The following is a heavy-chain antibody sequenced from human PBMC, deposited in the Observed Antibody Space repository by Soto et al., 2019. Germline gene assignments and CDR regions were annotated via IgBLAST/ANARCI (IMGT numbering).Heavy chain of an antibody. D-gene: IGHD3-10*01. CDR1: GFTFSSYA. Sequence: VGSLRLSGAASGFTFSSYAMHWVRQAPGKGLEWVAVISYDGSNKYYADSVKGRFTISRDNSKNTLYLQMNSLRAEDTAVYYCARDHGYSGFSDVWGQGTTVTVSS. CDR3: ARDHGYSGFSDV. J-gene: IGHJ6*02. CDR2: ISYDGSNK. V-gene: IGHV3-30-3*01.